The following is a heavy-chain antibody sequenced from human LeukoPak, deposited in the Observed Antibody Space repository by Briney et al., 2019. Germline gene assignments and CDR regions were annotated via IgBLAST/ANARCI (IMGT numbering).Heavy chain of an antibody. CDR1: GFTFSNYD. J-gene: IGHJ4*02. Sequence: GGSLRLSCAASGFTFSNYDMHWVRQAAGKGLEWVSSVGTAGDTYYAGSVKGRFTISRENAKNSLYLQMNNLRAGDTAMYYCARSPRGSSGWSFYFDYWGQGTLVTVSS. D-gene: IGHD6-19*01. CDR3: ARSPRGSSGWSFYFDY. V-gene: IGHV3-13*01. CDR2: VGTAGDT.